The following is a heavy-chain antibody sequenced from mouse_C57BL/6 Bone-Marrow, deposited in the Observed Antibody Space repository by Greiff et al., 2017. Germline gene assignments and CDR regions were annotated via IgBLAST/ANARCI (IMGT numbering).Heavy chain of an antibody. J-gene: IGHJ3*01. V-gene: IGHV1-4*01. Sequence: VQLQQSGAELARPGASVKMSCKASGYTFTSYTMHWVKQRPGQGLEWIGYIKPSSGYTKYNQKFKDKATLTADKSSSTAYMQLSSLTSEDSAVYYCARARNSYGYLAWFAYWGQGTLVTVSA. CDR1: GYTFTSYT. CDR3: ARARNSYGYLAWFAY. D-gene: IGHD2-2*01. CDR2: IKPSSGYT.